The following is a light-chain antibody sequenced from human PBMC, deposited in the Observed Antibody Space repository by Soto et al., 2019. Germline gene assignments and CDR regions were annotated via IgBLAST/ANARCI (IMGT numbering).Light chain of an antibody. Sequence: DIVMTQSPYSLTVSLGERATINCKSSQSVLYSSNNKNYLAWFQQKPGQSPKLLIYWASTRESGVRDRFSGSGSGTDFNLTISILQAEDLEISYCQQYLSTALTFGGETKVEMK. CDR1: QSVLYSSNNKNY. CDR3: QQYLSTALT. V-gene: IGKV4-1*01. J-gene: IGKJ4*01. CDR2: WAS.